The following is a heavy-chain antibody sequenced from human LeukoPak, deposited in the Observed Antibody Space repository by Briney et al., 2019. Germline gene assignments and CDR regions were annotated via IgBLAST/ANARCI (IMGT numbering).Heavy chain of an antibody. D-gene: IGHD1-26*01. J-gene: IGHJ4*02. CDR1: GFTFSGYV. Sequence: GRSLRLSCAASGFTFSGYVIHWVRQAPGKGLEWVAVISNDGRRTYYADSLKGRFTISRDNSKNTVYLQVSSLRAEDTAVYYCAREKVGAIDYRGQGTLVTVS. CDR2: ISNDGRRT. CDR3: AREKVGAIDY. V-gene: IGHV3-30*04.